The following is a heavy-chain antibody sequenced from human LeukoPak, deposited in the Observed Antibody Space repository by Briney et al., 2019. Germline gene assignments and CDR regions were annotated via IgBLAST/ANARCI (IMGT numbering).Heavy chain of an antibody. D-gene: IGHD2-21*02. CDR1: GFTFSSYS. J-gene: IGHJ3*02. Sequence: GGSLRLSCAASGFTFSSYSMNWVRQAPGKGLEWVSSISSSSSYIYYADSVKGRFTISRDNAKNSLYLQMNSLRAEDTAVYYCARDCGGDCPFDAFDIWGQGTMVTVSS. CDR3: ARDCGGDCPFDAFDI. V-gene: IGHV3-21*01. CDR2: ISSSSSYI.